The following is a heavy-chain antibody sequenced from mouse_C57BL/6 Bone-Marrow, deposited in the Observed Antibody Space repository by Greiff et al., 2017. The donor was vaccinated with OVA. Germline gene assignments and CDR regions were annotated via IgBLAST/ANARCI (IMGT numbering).Heavy chain of an antibody. V-gene: IGHV5-9-1*02. D-gene: IGHD2-1*01. CDR2: ISSGGDYF. Sequence: EVQVVESGEGLVKPGGSLKLSCAASGFTFSSYAMSWVRQTPETRLEWVAYISSGGDYFYYADTVTGRFTISRDNARNTLYLQMSSLKSEDTAMYYCTRRGYGNPFAYWGQGTLVTVSA. CDR1: GFTFSSYA. J-gene: IGHJ3*01. CDR3: TRRGYGNPFAY.